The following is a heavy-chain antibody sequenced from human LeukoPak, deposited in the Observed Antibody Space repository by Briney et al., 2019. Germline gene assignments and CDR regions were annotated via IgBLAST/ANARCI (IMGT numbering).Heavy chain of an antibody. V-gene: IGHV3-23*01. CDR3: AKDPYSGSYHVYFDY. J-gene: IGHJ4*02. CDR1: GFTFSSYG. CDR2: ISGSGGST. Sequence: GGSLRLACAAAGFTFSSYGMSWVRQAPGKGLGWVSAISGSGGSTYYADSVKGRFTISRDNSKNTLYLQMNSLRAEYTAVYYCAKDPYSGSYHVYFDYWGQGTLVTVSS. D-gene: IGHD1-26*01.